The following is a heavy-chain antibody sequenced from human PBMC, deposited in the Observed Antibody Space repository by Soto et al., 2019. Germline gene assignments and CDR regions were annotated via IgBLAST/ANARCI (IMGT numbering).Heavy chain of an antibody. CDR3: AKAVNEYYYYYGMDV. J-gene: IGHJ6*04. D-gene: IGHD1-1*01. V-gene: IGHV3-33*06. CDR1: GFTFSSYG. CDR2: IWYDGSNK. Sequence: LRLSCAASGFTFSSYGMHWVRQAPGKGLEWVAVIWYDGSNKYYADSVKDRFTISRDNSKNTLYLQINSLRAEDTAVYYCAKAVNEYYYYYGMDVWGKGTTVTVSS.